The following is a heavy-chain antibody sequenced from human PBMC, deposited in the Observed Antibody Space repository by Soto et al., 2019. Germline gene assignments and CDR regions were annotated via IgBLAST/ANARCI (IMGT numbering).Heavy chain of an antibody. CDR1: GFTFSAYS. CDR2: ITNTGASV. CDR3: ARINGFQRAWFGP. V-gene: IGHV3-23*01. J-gene: IGHJ5*02. Sequence: GGSLRLSCAASGFTFSAYSMAWVRQAQGKGLEWVSSITNTGASVYYADSVKGRFTISRDNSKNTVSLQMKSLRAEDTAVYYCARINGFQRAWFGPWGQGTLVTVSS. D-gene: IGHD2-8*01.